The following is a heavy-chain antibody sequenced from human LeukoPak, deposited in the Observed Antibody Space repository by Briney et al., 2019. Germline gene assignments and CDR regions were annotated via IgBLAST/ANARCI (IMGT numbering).Heavy chain of an antibody. CDR1: GYSFTSYW. Sequence: GESLKISCKGSGYSFTSYWTSWVRQMPGKGLEWMGRIDPSDSYTNYSPSFQGHVTISADKSISTAYLQWSSLKASDTAMYYCASNYGSGSPYYYGMDVWGKGTTVTVSS. CDR2: IDPSDSYT. CDR3: ASNYGSGSPYYYGMDV. J-gene: IGHJ6*04. D-gene: IGHD3-10*01. V-gene: IGHV5-10-1*01.